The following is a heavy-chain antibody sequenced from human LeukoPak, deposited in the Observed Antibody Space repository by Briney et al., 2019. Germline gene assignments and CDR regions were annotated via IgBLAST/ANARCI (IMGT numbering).Heavy chain of an antibody. CDR1: GYTFTGYY. J-gene: IGHJ4*02. V-gene: IGHV1-2*02. CDR3: ARSVEQLANFDY. D-gene: IGHD6-13*01. CDR2: INPNSGGT. Sequence: EASVKVSFKASGYTFTGYYMHWVRQAPGQGLEWMGWINPNSGGTKDAQKFQGRVTMTRDTSITTAYMELSRLRSDGTAVYYCARSVEQLANFDYWGQGTLVTVSS.